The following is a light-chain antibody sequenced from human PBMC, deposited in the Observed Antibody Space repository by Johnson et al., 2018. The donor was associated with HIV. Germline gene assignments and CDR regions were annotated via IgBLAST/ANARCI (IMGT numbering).Light chain of an antibody. CDR1: SSNIGKNY. Sequence: QSVLTQPPSVSAAPGQKVTISCSGSSSNIGKNYVSWYQLLPGTAPKLLIYDYDKRPSGIPDRFSGSKSGTSATLGITGLQTGDEADYYCGTWDSSLSAYVFGTGTTVTVL. CDR3: GTWDSSLSAYV. J-gene: IGLJ1*01. CDR2: DYD. V-gene: IGLV1-51*01.